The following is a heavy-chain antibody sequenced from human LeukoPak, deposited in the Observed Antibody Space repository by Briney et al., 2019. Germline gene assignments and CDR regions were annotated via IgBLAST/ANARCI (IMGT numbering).Heavy chain of an antibody. D-gene: IGHD3-22*01. CDR1: GFTFSSYG. J-gene: IGHJ4*02. CDR3: AKEGRPLGTYYYDSSGYYPGYFDY. CDR2: IRYDGSNK. V-gene: IGHV3-30*02. Sequence: GGSLILFCAASGFTFSSYGMHWVRQAPGKGLEWVAFIRYDGSNKYYADSVKGRFTISRDNSKNTLYLQMNSLRAEDTAVYYCAKEGRPLGTYYYDSSGYYPGYFDYWGQGTLVTVSS.